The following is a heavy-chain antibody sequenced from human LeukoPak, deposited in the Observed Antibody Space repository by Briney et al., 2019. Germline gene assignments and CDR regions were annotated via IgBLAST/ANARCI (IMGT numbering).Heavy chain of an antibody. CDR2: NSSSSSYI. CDR3: AIEGRAILRYFDWLLYWDY. D-gene: IGHD3-9*01. V-gene: IGHV3-21*01. CDR1: GFTFSNYS. J-gene: IGHJ4*02. Sequence: PGGSLRLSCAASGFTFSNYSMNWLRQAPGKGLEWVSSNSSSSSYIYYADSVKGRFTISRDNAKNSLYLQMNSLGAEDTAVYYCAIEGRAILRYFDWLLYWDYWGQGTLVTVSS.